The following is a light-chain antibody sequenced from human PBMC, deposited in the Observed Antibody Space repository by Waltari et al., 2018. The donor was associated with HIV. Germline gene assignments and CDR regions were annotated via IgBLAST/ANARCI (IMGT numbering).Light chain of an antibody. CDR3: GTWDARLTIGV. Sequence: QSVLTQPPSVSAVPGQKVTISCSGSSSNIGNDYVSWDQQLPRTSPNRIGFDDANRPSGIPDRLSGSRSGTSATLVITGVQPGDEANNDSGTWDARLTIGVFGGGATLTVL. CDR1: SSNIGNDY. J-gene: IGLJ3*02. CDR2: DDA. V-gene: IGLV1-51*01.